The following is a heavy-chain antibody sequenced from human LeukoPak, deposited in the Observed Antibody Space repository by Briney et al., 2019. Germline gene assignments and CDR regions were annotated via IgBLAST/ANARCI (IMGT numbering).Heavy chain of an antibody. CDR2: IIPIFGTA. V-gene: IGHV1-69*05. CDR1: GYTLTNNG. D-gene: IGHD1-26*01. J-gene: IGHJ4*02. Sequence: ASVKVSCKTSGYTLTNNGITWVRQAPGQGLEWMGGIIPIFGTANYAQKFQGRVTITTDESTSTAYMELSSLRSEDTAVYYCASNPAPEGELLRLGEYWGQGTLVTVSS. CDR3: ASNPAPEGELLRLGEY.